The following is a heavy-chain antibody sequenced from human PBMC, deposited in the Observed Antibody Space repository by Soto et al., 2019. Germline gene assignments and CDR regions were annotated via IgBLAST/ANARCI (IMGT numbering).Heavy chain of an antibody. CDR2: IYTSGST. Sequence: SETLSLTCTVSGGSISSYYWSWIRQPAGKGLEWIGRIYTSGSTNYDPSLKSRVTMSVDTSKNQFSLKLSSVTAADTAVYYCAREDIVVVVAAKLYYYYGMDVWGQGTTVTVSS. CDR3: AREDIVVVVAAKLYYYYGMDV. CDR1: GGSISSYY. V-gene: IGHV4-4*07. J-gene: IGHJ6*02. D-gene: IGHD2-15*01.